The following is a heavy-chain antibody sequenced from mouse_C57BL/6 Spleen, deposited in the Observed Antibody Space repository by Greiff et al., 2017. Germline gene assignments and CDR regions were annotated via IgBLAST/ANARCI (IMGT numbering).Heavy chain of an antibody. CDR1: GYTFTSYW. V-gene: IGHV1-55*01. CDR3: ASPFTTVVPYFDY. CDR2: IYPGSGST. Sequence: QVQLKQSGAELVKPGASVKMSCKASGYTFTSYWITWVKQRPGQGLEWIGDIYPGSGSTNYNEKFKSKATLTVDTSSSTAYMQRSSLTSEDAAVYYCASPFTTVVPYFDYWGQGTTLTVSS. D-gene: IGHD1-1*01. J-gene: IGHJ2*01.